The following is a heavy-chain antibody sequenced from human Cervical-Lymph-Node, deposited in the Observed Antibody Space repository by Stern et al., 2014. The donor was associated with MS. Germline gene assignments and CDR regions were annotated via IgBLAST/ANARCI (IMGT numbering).Heavy chain of an antibody. Sequence: QVTLKESGPTLVKATQPLTLTCTFSGFALRNSGVSVAWIRQPPGKPLEWLAVIYWDDEKRYRPSLKSRLRITKDASESQVVLTMTNMDPVDTATYYCTHSLHGDYYDAFDTWGQGTMVTVSS. CDR3: THSLHGDYYDAFDT. CDR1: GFALRNSGVS. CDR2: IYWDDEK. V-gene: IGHV2-5*02. D-gene: IGHD4-17*01. J-gene: IGHJ3*02.